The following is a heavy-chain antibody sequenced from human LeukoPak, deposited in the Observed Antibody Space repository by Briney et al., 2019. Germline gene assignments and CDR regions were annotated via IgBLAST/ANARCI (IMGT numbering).Heavy chain of an antibody. CDR2: IKEDGSEK. CDR3: ARRALRYCSSTSCPAQYYGVDV. CDR1: GFFFSSYW. V-gene: IGHV3-7*03. Sequence: RGSLRLSCAASGFFFSSYWMSWVRQAPGKGLEWVANIKEDGSEKYYVDSVKGRFTISRDNAKNSPYLQTNSLRAEDTAVYYCARRALRYCSSTSCPAQYYGVDVWGKGTTVTISS. D-gene: IGHD2-2*01. J-gene: IGHJ6*04.